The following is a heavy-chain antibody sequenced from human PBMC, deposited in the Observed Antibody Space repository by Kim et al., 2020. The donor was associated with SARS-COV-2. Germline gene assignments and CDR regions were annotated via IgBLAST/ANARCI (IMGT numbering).Heavy chain of an antibody. V-gene: IGHV3-9*01. CDR3: AKDGRWFGELYLQH. Sequence: ADSVKGRFTISRDNAKNSLYLQMNSLRAEDTALYYCAKDGRWFGELYLQHWGQGTLVTVSS. D-gene: IGHD3-10*01. J-gene: IGHJ1*01.